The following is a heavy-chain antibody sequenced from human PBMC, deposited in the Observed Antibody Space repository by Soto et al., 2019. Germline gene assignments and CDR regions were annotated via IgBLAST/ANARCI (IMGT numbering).Heavy chain of an antibody. CDR3: AREKQGWNYSYYYYYMDV. Sequence: QVQLVQSGAEVKKPGASVKVSCKASGYTFTSYAMHWVRQAPGQRLEWMGWINAGNGNTKYSQKFQGRVTITRDTSASTAYMELSSLRSEDKAVYYCAREKQGWNYSYYYYYMDVWGTGTTVTVSS. CDR1: GYTFTSYA. D-gene: IGHD1-7*01. V-gene: IGHV1-3*01. J-gene: IGHJ6*03. CDR2: INAGNGNT.